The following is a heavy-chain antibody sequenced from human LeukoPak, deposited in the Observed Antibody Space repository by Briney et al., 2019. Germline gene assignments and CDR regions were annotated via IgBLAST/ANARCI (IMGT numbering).Heavy chain of an antibody. CDR2: IGGSGDSI. CDR1: GFTFSDYT. Sequence: GGSLRLSCAASGFTFSDYTMDWVRRAPGKGLEWVSSIGGSGDSIYYADSVKGQFTISRDNAKNSLDLQMNSLRAEDTAVYYCARDRDWNYDYWGQGTLVTVSS. V-gene: IGHV3-21*01. D-gene: IGHD1-7*01. CDR3: ARDRDWNYDY. J-gene: IGHJ4*02.